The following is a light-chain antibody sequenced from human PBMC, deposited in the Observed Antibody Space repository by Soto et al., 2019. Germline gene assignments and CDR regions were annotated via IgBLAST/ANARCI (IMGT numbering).Light chain of an antibody. CDR1: HDISKY. CDR3: QQYENLPLT. Sequence: DIPMTQSPSPLSASVGDRVIITCQASHDISKYLNWYQQKPGKAPKLLIYDASTLETGVPSRFSGGGSGTYFTLTISSLQPEDIGTYFCQQYENLPLTFGGGTKVEIQ. J-gene: IGKJ4*01. V-gene: IGKV1-33*01. CDR2: DAS.